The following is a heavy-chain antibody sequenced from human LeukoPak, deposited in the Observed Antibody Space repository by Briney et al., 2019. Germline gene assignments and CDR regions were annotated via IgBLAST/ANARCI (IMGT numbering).Heavy chain of an antibody. CDR2: IHYSGST. J-gene: IGHJ3*02. Sequence: SETLSLTCTVSGGSINNYYWSWIQQPPGKGLEWIGYIHYSGSTNYNPSLRTRVTISVDTSKRQFTLKLSSVTAADTAVYYCARVGVYDSPPRAFDIWGQGTMVTVSS. CDR1: GGSINNYY. V-gene: IGHV4-59*01. D-gene: IGHD3-22*01. CDR3: ARVGVYDSPPRAFDI.